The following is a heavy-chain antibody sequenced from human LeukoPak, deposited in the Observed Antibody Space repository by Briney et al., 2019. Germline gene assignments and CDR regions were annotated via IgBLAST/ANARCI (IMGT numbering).Heavy chain of an antibody. CDR1: GFPFSRYW. CDR3: ARDPGTTYRDWYFDL. V-gene: IGHV3-74*01. Sequence: GGSLRLSCVSSGFPFSRYWMNWVRQAPGKGLEWVSRISPDGSTTTYADSVEGRFTISRDNAKDTPYLQMNSLGADDTSVYFCARDPGTTYRDWYFDLWGQGTLVTVSS. D-gene: IGHD2/OR15-2a*01. CDR2: ISPDGSTT. J-gene: IGHJ2*01.